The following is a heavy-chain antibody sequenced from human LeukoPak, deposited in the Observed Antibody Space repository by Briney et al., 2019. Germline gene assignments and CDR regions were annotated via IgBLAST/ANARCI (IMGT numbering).Heavy chain of an antibody. V-gene: IGHV1-24*01. J-gene: IGHJ1*01. CDR1: GYTLTELS. D-gene: IGHD5/OR15-5a*01. Sequence: ASVKVSCKVSGYTLTELSMHWVRQAPGKGLEWMGGFDPEDGETIYAQKFQGRVTITADESTSTAYMELSSLRSEDTAVYYCARDEDAIVSTLGYFQHWGQGTLVTVSS. CDR2: FDPEDGET. CDR3: ARDEDAIVSTLGYFQH.